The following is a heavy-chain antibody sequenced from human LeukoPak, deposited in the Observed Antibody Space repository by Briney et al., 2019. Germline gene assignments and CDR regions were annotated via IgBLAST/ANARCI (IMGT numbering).Heavy chain of an antibody. J-gene: IGHJ6*03. CDR3: ARDSLRTALYYMDV. CDR1: GFTFRSYG. Sequence: PGGSLRLSCEASGFTFRSYGMHWVRQAPGKGLEWVALIRNDGSDKYYADSVKGRFTISRDNAKNSLYLQMNSLRAEDTAVYYCARDSLRTALYYMDVWGKGTTVTVSS. CDR2: IRNDGSDK. V-gene: IGHV3-30*02.